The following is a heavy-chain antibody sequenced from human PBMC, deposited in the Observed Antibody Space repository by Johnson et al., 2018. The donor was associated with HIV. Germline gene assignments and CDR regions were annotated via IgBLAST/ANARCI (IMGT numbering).Heavy chain of an antibody. D-gene: IGHD6-6*01. CDR2: IGYSASDT. CDR3: AKAVAARPQGNDGAFDI. J-gene: IGHJ3*02. Sequence: MLLVESGGGLVQPRGSLRLSCAASGFTFSNYAMNWVRQAPGKGLEWVSSIGYSASDTYYADSVKGRFTISRDNSNNRLYLQMNSLRAEDTAIYYCAKAVAARPQGNDGAFDIWGQGTMVTVSS. V-gene: IGHV3-23*04. CDR1: GFTFSNYA.